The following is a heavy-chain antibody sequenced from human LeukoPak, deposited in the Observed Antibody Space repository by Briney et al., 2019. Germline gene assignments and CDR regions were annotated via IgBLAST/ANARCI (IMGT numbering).Heavy chain of an antibody. D-gene: IGHD6-19*01. Sequence: ASVKVSCKASGYTFTGYYMHWVRQPPGQGLERMGWINPNSGGTNFAQKFQGRVTMTRDTSISTAYMELSSLRSDDTAVYYCASVYSSGWYFDYWGQGTLVTVSS. V-gene: IGHV1-2*02. J-gene: IGHJ4*02. CDR3: ASVYSSGWYFDY. CDR1: GYTFTGYY. CDR2: INPNSGGT.